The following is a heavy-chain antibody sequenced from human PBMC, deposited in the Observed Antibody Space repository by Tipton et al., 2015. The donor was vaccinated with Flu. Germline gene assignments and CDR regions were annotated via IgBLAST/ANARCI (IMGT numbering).Heavy chain of an antibody. D-gene: IGHD2-2*01. CDR3: ARTRGGYCSSTSCYADYFDF. J-gene: IGHJ4*02. CDR1: GFTFSRYA. V-gene: IGHV3-7*01. Sequence: GSLRLSCTASGFTFSRYAMSWVRQAPGKGLEWVANIKQGGSEKYYVDSVKGRFTISRDNAKNSLYLQMNSLRAEDTAVYYCARTRGGYCSSTSCYADYFDFWGQGTLVTVSS. CDR2: IKQGGSEK.